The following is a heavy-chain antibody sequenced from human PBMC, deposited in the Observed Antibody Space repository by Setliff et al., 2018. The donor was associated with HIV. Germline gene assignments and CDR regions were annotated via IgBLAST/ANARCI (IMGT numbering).Heavy chain of an antibody. CDR1: GGSISSNNYY. CDR3: ARGVPLLPPHY. V-gene: IGHV4-39*07. Sequence: SETLSLTCTVYGGSISSNNYYWGWIRQPPGKGLEWIGSIFYSETVYYGGRTYYSPSLKSRVTISVDTSKSQFSLKLSSVTAADTAVYYCARGVPLLPPHYWGQGTLVTVSS. J-gene: IGHJ4*02. D-gene: IGHD2-21*02. CDR2: IFYSETVYYGGRT.